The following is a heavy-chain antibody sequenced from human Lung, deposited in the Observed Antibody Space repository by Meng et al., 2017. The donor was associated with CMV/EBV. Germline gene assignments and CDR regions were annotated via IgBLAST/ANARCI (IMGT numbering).Heavy chain of an antibody. CDR2: IKQDGSEK. J-gene: IGHJ6*02. Sequence: GESXKISCAASGFTFSSYWMSWVRQAPGKGLEWVANIKQDGSEKYYVDSVKGRFTISRDNAKNSLYLQMNSLRAEDTAVYYCARDRNGYSSGWYGYYGMDVWXQGTTVTVSS. D-gene: IGHD6-19*01. CDR1: GFTFSSYW. V-gene: IGHV3-7*01. CDR3: ARDRNGYSSGWYGYYGMDV.